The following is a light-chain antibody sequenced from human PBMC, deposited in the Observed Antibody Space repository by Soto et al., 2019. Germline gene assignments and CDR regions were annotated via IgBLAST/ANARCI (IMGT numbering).Light chain of an antibody. CDR3: QQYDNLPIT. Sequence: DLQMTQSPSSLSASVGDRVTITCQASQDISNYLNWYQQKPGKAPKLLIYVASNVETGVPSRFSGSGSGTDFSFTISSLQPEDIATYYCQQYDNLPITFGQGTRLEIK. J-gene: IGKJ5*01. CDR1: QDISNY. CDR2: VAS. V-gene: IGKV1-33*01.